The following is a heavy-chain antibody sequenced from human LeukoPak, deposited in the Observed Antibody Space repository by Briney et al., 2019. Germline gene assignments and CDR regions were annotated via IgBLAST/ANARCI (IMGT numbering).Heavy chain of an antibody. J-gene: IGHJ5*02. CDR1: GDSVSSNSVT. Sequence: SQTLSLTCAISGDSVSSNSVTWNWIRQSPSRGLEWLGRTYYRSTWYNDYAVSVRGRVTVNPDTSKNQFSPHLNSVTPEDTAVYYCARRLTQYDCFDPWGQGILVTVSS. D-gene: IGHD2-2*01. CDR3: ARRLTQYDCFDP. CDR2: TYYRSTWYN. V-gene: IGHV6-1*01.